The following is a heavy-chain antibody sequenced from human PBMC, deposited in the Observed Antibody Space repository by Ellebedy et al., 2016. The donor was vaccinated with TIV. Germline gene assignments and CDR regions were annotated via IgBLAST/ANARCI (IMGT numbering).Heavy chain of an antibody. V-gene: IGHV4-34*01. Sequence: MPSETLFLTCAVYGESFSGYYWSWIRQPPGKGREWIGEINHSGSTNYNPSLKSRVTISVDTSKNQFSLKLSSVTAADTAVYYCARTRGGKYSSGWYEKGFDFQHWGQGTLVTVSS. CDR3: ARTRGGKYSSGWYEKGFDFQH. J-gene: IGHJ1*01. CDR1: GESFSGYY. CDR2: INHSGST. D-gene: IGHD6-19*01.